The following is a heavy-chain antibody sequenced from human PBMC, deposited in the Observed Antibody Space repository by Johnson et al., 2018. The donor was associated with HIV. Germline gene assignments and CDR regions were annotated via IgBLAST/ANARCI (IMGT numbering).Heavy chain of an antibody. CDR3: ARAEGLTGRNAFDI. CDR1: GFTFSSYW. J-gene: IGHJ3*02. Sequence: VQLVEFGGGLVQPGGSLRLSCAASGFTFSSYWMSWVRQAPGKGLEWVANIKQDGSEKYYVDSVKGRFTISRDNDKNSLYLQMNSLRAEDTAVYYCARAEGLTGRNAFDIWGQGTMVTVSS. CDR2: IKQDGSEK. D-gene: IGHD1-20*01. V-gene: IGHV3-7*01.